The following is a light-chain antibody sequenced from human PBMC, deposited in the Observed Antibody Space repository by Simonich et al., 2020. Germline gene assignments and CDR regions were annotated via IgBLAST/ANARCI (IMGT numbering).Light chain of an antibody. Sequence: DIVMTQSPDSLAVSLGERATINCKSSQSFLYSSNNKNYLAWYQQKPVQPPKLLIYWESTREAGVPDRFSGSGSGTDFTLTISSLQAEDVAVYYCQQYYSTPPTFGQGTKVEIK. CDR3: QQYYSTPPT. V-gene: IGKV4-1*01. CDR1: QSFLYSSNNKNY. J-gene: IGKJ1*01. CDR2: WES.